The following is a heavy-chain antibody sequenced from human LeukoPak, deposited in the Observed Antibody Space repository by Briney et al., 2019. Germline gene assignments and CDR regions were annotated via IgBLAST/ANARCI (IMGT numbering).Heavy chain of an antibody. CDR2: ISSSSSYI. J-gene: IGHJ3*02. Sequence: GALRLSCAASGLTFSSYSMNWVRQAPGKGLEWVSSISSSSSYIYYADSVKGRFTISRDNAKNSLYLQMNSLRAEDTAVYYCARDRGDSSGWYGVAYAFDIWGQGTMVTVSS. CDR3: ARDRGDSSGWYGVAYAFDI. D-gene: IGHD6-19*01. CDR1: GLTFSSYS. V-gene: IGHV3-21*01.